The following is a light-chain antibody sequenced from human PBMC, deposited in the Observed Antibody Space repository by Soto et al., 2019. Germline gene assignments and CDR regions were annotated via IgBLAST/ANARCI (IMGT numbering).Light chain of an antibody. CDR1: QTISSY. V-gene: IGKV3-11*01. J-gene: IGKJ1*01. CDR3: QQRSNWPPK. Sequence: IVLTHSPATLSLSPWERATLSCRASQTISSYLAWYQQKPGQPPRLLIYDASNRATGIPARFSGSGSETHFTLTISGLEPEDFAVYYCQQRSNWPPKFGPGTKVDIK. CDR2: DAS.